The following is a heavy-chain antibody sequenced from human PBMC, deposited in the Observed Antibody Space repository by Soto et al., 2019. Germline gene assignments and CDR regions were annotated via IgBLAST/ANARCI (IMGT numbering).Heavy chain of an antibody. Sequence: QVQLVESGGGVVQPGRSLRLSCAASGFTFSSYGMHWVRQAPGKGLEWVAVISYDGSNKYYADSVKGRFTISRDNSKNTLYLQMNSLRAEDTAVYYCAKGRAAARPGDYYYYYGMDVWGQGTTVTVSS. J-gene: IGHJ6*02. V-gene: IGHV3-30*18. D-gene: IGHD6-6*01. CDR2: ISYDGSNK. CDR1: GFTFSSYG. CDR3: AKGRAAARPGDYYYYYGMDV.